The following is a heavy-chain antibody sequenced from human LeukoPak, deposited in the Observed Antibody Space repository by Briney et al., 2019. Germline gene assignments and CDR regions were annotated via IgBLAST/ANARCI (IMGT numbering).Heavy chain of an antibody. D-gene: IGHD4-17*01. V-gene: IGHV4-34*12. Sequence: PSETLSLTCVVYGESFSGYYWTWIRQPPGKGLEWIGEIIDTGSTKYNSSLKSRVTISVDTSKNEFSLNLTSVTAADTAVYYCARDKAPRHGDYYFDYWGQGTLVTVSS. CDR2: IIDTGST. CDR3: ARDKAPRHGDYYFDY. CDR1: GESFSGYY. J-gene: IGHJ4*02.